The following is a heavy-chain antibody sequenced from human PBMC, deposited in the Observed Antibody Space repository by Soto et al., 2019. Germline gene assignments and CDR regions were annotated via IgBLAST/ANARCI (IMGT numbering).Heavy chain of an antibody. CDR1: GYTFTSYG. J-gene: IGHJ5*02. CDR3: SKDSPIGSSFSGYDAIDL. D-gene: IGHD5-12*01. CDR2: ISAYNDHT. Sequence: ASVKVSCKASGYTFTSYGVSWVRQAPGQGLEWVGWISAYNDHTNYAQKFQGRVTMTTDTSTSTAYMELRSLRSDDTAVYYCSKDSPIGSSFSGYDAIDLWGQGTLVTVSS. V-gene: IGHV1-18*01.